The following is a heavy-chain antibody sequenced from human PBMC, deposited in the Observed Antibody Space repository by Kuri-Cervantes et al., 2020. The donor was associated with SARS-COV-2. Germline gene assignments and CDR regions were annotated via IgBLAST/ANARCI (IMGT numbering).Heavy chain of an antibody. CDR2: ISTYKGNT. CDR3: ARDCSLKGGPLAALGGNYYYYYYMDV. CDR1: GYTFSAYG. V-gene: IGHV1-18*01. Sequence: ASVKVSCKASGYTFSAYGINWVRRAPGQGLEWLGWISTYKGNTNSAQKVQGRVTITADKSTSTAYMELSSLRSEDTAVYYCARDCSLKGGPLAALGGNYYYYYYMDVWGKGTTVTVSS. J-gene: IGHJ6*03. D-gene: IGHD6-13*01.